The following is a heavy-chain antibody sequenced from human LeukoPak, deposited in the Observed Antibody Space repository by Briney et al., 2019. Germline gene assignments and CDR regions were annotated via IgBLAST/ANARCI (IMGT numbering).Heavy chain of an antibody. V-gene: IGHV4-39*02. J-gene: IGHJ4*02. CDR1: GGSISSSSYY. CDR2: IYYSGST. CDR3: ARDGYNSGY. Sequence: PSETLSLTCTVSGGSISSSSYYWGWIRQPPGEGLEWIGSIYYSGSTYYNPSLKSRVTISVDTSKNQFSLKLSSVTAADTAVYYCARDGYNSGYWGQGTLVTVSS. D-gene: IGHD5-24*01.